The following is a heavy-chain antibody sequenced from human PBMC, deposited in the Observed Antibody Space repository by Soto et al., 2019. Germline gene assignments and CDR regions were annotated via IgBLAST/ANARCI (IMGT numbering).Heavy chain of an antibody. CDR3: ARVRWRTPPFFDY. CDR2: IYYSGST. Sequence: QVQLQESGPGLVKPSQTLSLTCTVSGGSISSGDYYWSWIRQPPGKGLEWIGYIYYSGSTFYNPSLKSRVTISLDTSKSQFSLKLSSVTAADTAVYYCARVRWRTPPFFDYWGQGTLVTVSS. D-gene: IGHD1-1*01. V-gene: IGHV4-30-4*01. J-gene: IGHJ4*02. CDR1: GGSISSGDYY.